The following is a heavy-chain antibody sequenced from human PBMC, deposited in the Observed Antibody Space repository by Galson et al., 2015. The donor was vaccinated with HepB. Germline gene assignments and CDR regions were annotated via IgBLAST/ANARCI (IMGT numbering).Heavy chain of an antibody. V-gene: IGHV6-1*01. J-gene: IGHJ3*02. Sequence: CAISGDSVSSNSATWNWIRQSPSRGLEWLGRTYYRSKWYNDYAVSVKSRLTINPDTSKNQFSLQLTSVTPEDTAVYYCARDDYGWFGELSAFDIWGQGTMVTVSS. D-gene: IGHD3-10*01. CDR1: GDSVSSNSAT. CDR2: TYYRSKWYN. CDR3: ARDDYGWFGELSAFDI.